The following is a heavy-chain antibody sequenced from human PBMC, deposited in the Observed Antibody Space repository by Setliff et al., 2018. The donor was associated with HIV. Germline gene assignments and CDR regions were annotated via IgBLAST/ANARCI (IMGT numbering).Heavy chain of an antibody. D-gene: IGHD6-13*01. CDR1: GVSFSGRT. J-gene: IGHJ3*02. Sequence: GGSLRLSCEGSGVSFSGRTLSWVRQAPGKGLEWISSISSNIIYIYYADSVKGRFTISRDNAKNSLYLQMNSLRAEDTALYYCARGYSTNWLAAFDIWGQGTMVTVSS. V-gene: IGHV3-21*01. CDR3: ARGYSTNWLAAFDI. CDR2: ISSNIIYI.